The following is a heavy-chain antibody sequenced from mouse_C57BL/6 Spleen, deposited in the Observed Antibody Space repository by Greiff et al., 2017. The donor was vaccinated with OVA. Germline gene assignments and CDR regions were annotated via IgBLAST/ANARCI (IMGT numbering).Heavy chain of an antibody. CDR3: AKPGCNYWYFDV. J-gene: IGHJ1*03. CDR2: IWGDGGT. Sequence: VHLVESGPGLVAPSQCLSLSCTVSGFSFTSYCVSWVRQPPGKGLEWVGVIWGDGGTNYHSALISRLSISKDNSKSQVFLKLNSLQTDDTATYYCAKPGCNYWYFDVWGTGTTVTVSS. CDR1: GFSFTSYC. V-gene: IGHV2-3*01.